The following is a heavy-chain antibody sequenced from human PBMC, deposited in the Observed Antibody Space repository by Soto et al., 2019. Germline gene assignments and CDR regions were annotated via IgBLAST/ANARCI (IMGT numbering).Heavy chain of an antibody. CDR3: ARVHDYGLFDY. CDR2: ISAYNGNT. Sequence: ASVKVSCKASGYTFTSYGISWVRQAPGQGLEWMGWISAYNGNTNYAQKLQGRVTMTTDTSTSTAYVELRSLRSDDTAVYYCARVHDYGLFDYWGQGTLVTVSS. J-gene: IGHJ4*02. D-gene: IGHD4-17*01. CDR1: GYTFTSYG. V-gene: IGHV1-18*01.